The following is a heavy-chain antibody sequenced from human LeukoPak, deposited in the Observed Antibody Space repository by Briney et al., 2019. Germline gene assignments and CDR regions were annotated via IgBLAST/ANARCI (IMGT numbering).Heavy chain of an antibody. CDR2: ISSSSFV. V-gene: IGHV3-21*01. Sequence: GGSLRLSCAASGFPFSSYSLNWVRQAPGKGLEWVSSISSSSFVYYADSVKGRFTISRDNAKNSLYLQMNSLRAEDTAVYYCARDPGMAPGYWGQGTLVTVSS. D-gene: IGHD3-10*01. CDR3: ARDPGMAPGY. J-gene: IGHJ4*02. CDR1: GFPFSSYS.